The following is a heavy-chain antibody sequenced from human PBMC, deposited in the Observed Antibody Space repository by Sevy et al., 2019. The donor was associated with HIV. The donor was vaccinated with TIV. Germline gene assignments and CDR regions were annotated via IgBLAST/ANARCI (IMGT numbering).Heavy chain of an antibody. D-gene: IGHD3-9*01. J-gene: IGHJ4*02. V-gene: IGHV3-30-3*01. CDR3: ARGPEWELTSFLSH. CDR1: GFAFRTYA. CDR2: MSCNGNNA. Sequence: GGSLRLSCAASGFAFRTYAFHWVRQAPGRGLEWVGLMSCNGNNAFYANSVRGRFTISRDNSMNTLYLELNNLTPDDTAVYYCARGPEWELTSFLSHWGQGTLVTVSS.